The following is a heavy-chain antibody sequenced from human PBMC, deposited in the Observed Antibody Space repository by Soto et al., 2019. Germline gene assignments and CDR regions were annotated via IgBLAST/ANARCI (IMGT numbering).Heavy chain of an antibody. CDR3: ARTVCSSASCYGYYYYGLDV. D-gene: IGHD2-2*01. V-gene: IGHV4-31*03. CDR1: GDSISSTNNY. CDR2: IYYSGST. J-gene: IGHJ6*02. Sequence: SETLSLTCTVSGDSISSTNNYWSWIRQHPGKGLEWIGYIYYSGSTYYNPSLKSRPAISVDTSKNQFSLKLSSVTAADTAVYYCARTVCSSASCYGYYYYGLDVWGQGTTVTVSS.